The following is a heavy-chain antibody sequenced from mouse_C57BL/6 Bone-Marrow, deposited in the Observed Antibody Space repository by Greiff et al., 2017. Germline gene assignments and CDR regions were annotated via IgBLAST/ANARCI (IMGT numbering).Heavy chain of an antibody. J-gene: IGHJ2*01. Sequence: DVMLVESGGGLVKPGGSLKLSCAASGFTFSSYAMSWVRQTPEKRLEWVATISDDGSYTYYPDNVKGRFTISRDNAKNNLYLQMSHLKSEDTAMYYCARGIYDGYFDYWGQGTTLTVSS. CDR2: ISDDGSYT. V-gene: IGHV5-4*03. CDR1: GFTFSSYA. D-gene: IGHD2-3*01. CDR3: ARGIYDGYFDY.